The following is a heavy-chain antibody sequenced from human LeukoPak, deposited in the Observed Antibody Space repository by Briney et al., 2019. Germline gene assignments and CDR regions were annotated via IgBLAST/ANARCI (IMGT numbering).Heavy chain of an antibody. J-gene: IGHJ4*02. CDR3: AKDLSSGVDTYYFDY. D-gene: IGHD5-18*01. V-gene: IGHV3-23*01. CDR1: GFTFSSYA. CDR2: ISDSGGST. Sequence: PGGSLRLSCAASGFTFSSYAMSRVRQAPGKGLEWVSAISDSGGSTYYADSVKGRFTISRDNSKNTLFLQMNSLRAEDTPVYYCAKDLSSGVDTYYFDYWGQGTLVTVSS.